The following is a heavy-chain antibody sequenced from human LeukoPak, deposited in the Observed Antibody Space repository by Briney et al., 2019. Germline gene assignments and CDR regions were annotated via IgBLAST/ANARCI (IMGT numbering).Heavy chain of an antibody. V-gene: IGHV1-18*01. CDR3: ARDGSAYYDILTGGGDAFDI. CDR2: ISAYNGNT. CDR1: GYTFTSYG. Sequence: ASVKVSCTASGYTFTSYGISWVRQAPGQGLKWMELISAYNGNTNYAQKLQGRVTMTTDTSTSTAYMELRSLRSDDTAVYYCARDGSAYYDILTGGGDAFDIWGQGTMVTVSS. J-gene: IGHJ3*02. D-gene: IGHD3-9*01.